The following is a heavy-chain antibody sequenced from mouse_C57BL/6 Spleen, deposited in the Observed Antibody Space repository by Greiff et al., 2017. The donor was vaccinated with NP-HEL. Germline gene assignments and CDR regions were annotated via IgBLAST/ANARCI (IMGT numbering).Heavy chain of an antibody. CDR3: ARPLPSRREGYFDV. CDR1: GYTFTSYW. CDR2: IDPSDSET. D-gene: IGHD2-12*01. J-gene: IGHJ1*03. Sequence: QVQLQQPGAELMRPGSSVKLSCKASGYTFTSYWMHWVKQRPIQGLEWIGNIDPSDSETHYNQKFKDKATLTVDKSSSTAYMQLSSLTSEDSAVYYCARPLPSRREGYFDVWGTGTTVTVSS. V-gene: IGHV1-52*01.